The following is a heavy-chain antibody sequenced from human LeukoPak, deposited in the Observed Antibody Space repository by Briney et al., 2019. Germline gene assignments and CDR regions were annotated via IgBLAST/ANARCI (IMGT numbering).Heavy chain of an antibody. V-gene: IGHV1-2*02. J-gene: IGHJ4*02. Sequence: ASVKVSCKASGYAFTGYYIHWVRQAPGQGLEWMGWINPYSGGTHCTQKFQGRVTMTRDSSITTAYMELSRLTSDDTAVYYCARSKGNWNPDYWGQGTLVTVSS. CDR1: GYAFTGYY. CDR2: INPYSGGT. CDR3: ARSKGNWNPDY. D-gene: IGHD1-1*01.